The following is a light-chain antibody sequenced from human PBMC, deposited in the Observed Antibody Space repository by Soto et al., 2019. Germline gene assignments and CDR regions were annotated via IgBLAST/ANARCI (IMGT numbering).Light chain of an antibody. CDR3: QQYFVVPFT. Sequence: DIVMTQSPDSLAVSLGERATMNCKCSRSVLYKSNNKNHLAWYQQKPGQPPQLIIYWASTRESGVPERFSGRGSGTVFTLTISSLEAEDGAFYGCQQYFVVPFTFGGGTKVEI. CDR1: RSVLYKSNNKNH. CDR2: WAS. J-gene: IGKJ4*01. V-gene: IGKV4-1*01.